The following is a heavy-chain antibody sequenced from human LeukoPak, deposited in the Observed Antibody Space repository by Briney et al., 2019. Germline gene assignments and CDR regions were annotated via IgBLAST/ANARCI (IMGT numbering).Heavy chain of an antibody. Sequence: PSETLSLTCTVSGGSTSSSSYYWGWIRQPPGKGLEWIGNIYYTGRTYYNPSLKSRVTISVDTSKSQFSLKLSSVSAADTAVYYCARLYYYDSSGPPLWGQGTLVTVSS. CDR1: GGSTSSSSYY. V-gene: IGHV4-39*01. CDR3: ARLYYYDSSGPPL. D-gene: IGHD3-22*01. J-gene: IGHJ4*02. CDR2: IYYTGRT.